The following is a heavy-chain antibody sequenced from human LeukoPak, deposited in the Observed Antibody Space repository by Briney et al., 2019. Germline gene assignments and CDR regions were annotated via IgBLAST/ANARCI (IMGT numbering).Heavy chain of an antibody. CDR1: GFTFSSYA. J-gene: IGHJ5*02. V-gene: IGHV3-48*03. Sequence: GGSLRLSCAASGFTFSSYAMSWVRQAPGKGLEWVSYISSGGSTKYYADSVKGRFTISRDNAKNSLYLQMNSLRAEDTAVYYCARDRWFDPWGQGTLVTVSS. CDR3: ARDRWFDP. CDR2: ISSGGSTK.